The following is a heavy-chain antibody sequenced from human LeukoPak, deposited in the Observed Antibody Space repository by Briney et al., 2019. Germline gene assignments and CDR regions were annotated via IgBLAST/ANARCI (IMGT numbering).Heavy chain of an antibody. V-gene: IGHV3-21*01. CDR2: ISSSSSYI. D-gene: IGHD5-24*01. J-gene: IGHJ4*02. CDR3: ARDYKYAFDN. CDR1: GFTFSSYS. Sequence: GGSLRLSFAASGFTFSSYSMNWVRQAPGKGLEWVSSISSSSSYIYYADSVKGRFTISGDKAKNSLYLQMNSLRVEDTAVYYCARDYKYAFDNWGQGTLVTVSS.